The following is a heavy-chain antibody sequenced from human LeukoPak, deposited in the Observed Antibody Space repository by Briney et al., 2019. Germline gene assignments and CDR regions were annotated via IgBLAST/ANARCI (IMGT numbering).Heavy chain of an antibody. D-gene: IGHD1-26*01. J-gene: IGHJ4*02. CDR2: ISYDGSNK. CDR3: AKDPIRLNSGSNNGVDY. V-gene: IGHV3-30*18. CDR1: GFTFSSYG. Sequence: GGSLRLSCAASGFTFSSYGMHWVRQAPGKGLEWVAVISYDGSNKYYADSVKGRFTISRDNSKNTLYLQMNSLRAEDTAVYYCAKDPIRLNSGSNNGVDYWGQGTLVTVSS.